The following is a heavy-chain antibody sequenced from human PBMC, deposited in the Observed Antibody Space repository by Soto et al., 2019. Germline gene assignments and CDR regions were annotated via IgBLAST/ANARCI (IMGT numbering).Heavy chain of an antibody. D-gene: IGHD2-21*01. J-gene: IGHJ4*02. CDR2: FSSAGDT. V-gene: IGHV3-13*01. CDR1: GFSFSTYD. CDR3: ARNGGGLDY. Sequence: EVQLVESGGGLVQPGGSLRLYCAASGFSFSTYDIYWVRQPTGKGLEWISTFSSAGDTYYSDSVKGRFTISRENAKNSLFLQMNSLRAGDTAVYYCARNGGGLDYWGPGTLVTVSS.